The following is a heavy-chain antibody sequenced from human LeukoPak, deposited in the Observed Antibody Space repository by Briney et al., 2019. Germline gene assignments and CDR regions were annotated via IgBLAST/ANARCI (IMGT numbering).Heavy chain of an antibody. CDR1: GGSISSSSYY. V-gene: IGHV4-39*01. D-gene: IGHD3-3*01. Sequence: SETLSLTCTVSGGSISSSSYYWGWIRQPPGKGLEWIGSIYYSGSTYYNPSLKSRVTISVDTSKNQFSLKLSPVTAADTAVYYCARQGRFLEWLLFGYFDYWGQGTLVTVSS. CDR2: IYYSGST. CDR3: ARQGRFLEWLLFGYFDY. J-gene: IGHJ4*02.